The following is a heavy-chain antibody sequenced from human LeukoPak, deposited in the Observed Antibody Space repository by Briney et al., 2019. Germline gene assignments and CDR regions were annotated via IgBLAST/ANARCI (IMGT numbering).Heavy chain of an antibody. CDR3: ARAARYCTNGVCDGWLDY. V-gene: IGHV4-34*01. J-gene: IGHJ4*02. Sequence: PSETLSLTCAVYGGSFSGYYWSWIRQPPGKGLEWIGEINNSGSTNYNPSLKSRVTISVDTSKNQFSLKLSSVTAADTAVYYCARAARYCTNGVCDGWLDYWGQGTLVTVSS. CDR1: GGSFSGYY. CDR2: INNSGST. D-gene: IGHD2-8*01.